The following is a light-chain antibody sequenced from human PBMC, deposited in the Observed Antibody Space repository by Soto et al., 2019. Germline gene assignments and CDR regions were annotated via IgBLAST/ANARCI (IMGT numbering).Light chain of an antibody. CDR1: QGISNY. CDR2: SAS. V-gene: IGKV1-9*01. Sequence: IQLTQSPSFLSASVGDRVTITCRASQGISNYLAWYQQKPGEAPNLLIYSASTLQNGVPSRFSGSESGTAFALTISSLQPEYLATYYCQRLHSYQLAFGGGTNVEI. CDR3: QRLHSYQLA. J-gene: IGKJ4*01.